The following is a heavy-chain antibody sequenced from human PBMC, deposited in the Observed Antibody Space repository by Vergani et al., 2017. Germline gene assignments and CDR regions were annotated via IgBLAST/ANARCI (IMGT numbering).Heavy chain of an antibody. CDR1: GASIRSSNYY. V-gene: IGHV4-39*01. Sequence: QLQLQESGPGLVKPSATLSLTCSVSGASIRSSNYYWGWIRQPPGKGLEWIASIYYSGSTYYNPSLKSRVTISVDTSKTQFSLKLISVTAADTAVYFCARHSTVEWLVKLGWIVPWGQGILVTVSS. J-gene: IGHJ5*02. CDR3: ARHSTVEWLVKLGWIVP. CDR2: IYYSGST. D-gene: IGHD6-19*01.